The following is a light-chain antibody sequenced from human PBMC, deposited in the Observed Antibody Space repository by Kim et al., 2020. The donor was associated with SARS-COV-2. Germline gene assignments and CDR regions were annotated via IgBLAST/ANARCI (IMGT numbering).Light chain of an antibody. CDR1: QSVSSN. CDR3: QQYNNWPQT. J-gene: IGKJ1*01. Sequence: DIVMTQSPATLSVSPGERATLSCRASQSVSSNLAWYQQKPGQAPRLLMYGASTRATGIPARFSGFGSGTEFTLTISSLQSEDFVVYYCQQYNNWPQTFGQGTKVDIK. CDR2: GAS. V-gene: IGKV3-15*01.